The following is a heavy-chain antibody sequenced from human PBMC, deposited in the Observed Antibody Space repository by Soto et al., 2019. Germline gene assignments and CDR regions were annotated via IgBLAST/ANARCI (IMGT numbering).Heavy chain of an antibody. V-gene: IGHV1-69*17. CDR1: GGTFSSYA. Sequence: VQLVQSGAEVKKLGSSVTVSCKASGGTFSSYAVSWVRQAPGQGLQWMGGIIPIFGIANYAQKVQGRVTITADKSTSTAYMELSSLRAEDTAVYYGARTAFGDYLGFDYWGQGTLVTVSS. D-gene: IGHD4-17*01. CDR2: IIPIFGIA. CDR3: ARTAFGDYLGFDY. J-gene: IGHJ4*02.